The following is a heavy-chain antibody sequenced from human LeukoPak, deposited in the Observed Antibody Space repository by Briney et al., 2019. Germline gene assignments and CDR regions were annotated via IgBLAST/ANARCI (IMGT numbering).Heavy chain of an antibody. J-gene: IGHJ5*02. D-gene: IGHD4-17*01. CDR1: GGSISSYY. V-gene: IGHV4-4*07. CDR2: IYTSGST. Sequence: SETLSLTCTVSGGSISSYYWSWIRQPAGKGLEWIGRIYTSGSTNYNPSLKSRDSMSVDTSKNQYALELSSVTAADTAVYYCARGDRYEYCDRFDPWGQGTLVTVSS. CDR3: ARGDRYEYCDRFDP.